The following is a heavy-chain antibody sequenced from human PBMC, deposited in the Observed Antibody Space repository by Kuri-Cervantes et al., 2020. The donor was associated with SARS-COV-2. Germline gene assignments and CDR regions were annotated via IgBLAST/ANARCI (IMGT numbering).Heavy chain of an antibody. Sequence: GESLKISCAASGFTFSSYAMDWVRQAPGKGLEWVGRIRNEVNSYTTEYAASVKGRFTISRADSQNSLFLQMNSLKTEDTAVYYCSACGSTDCYNYYYYGLDVWGQGTTVTVSS. V-gene: IGHV3-72*01. J-gene: IGHJ6*02. CDR3: SACGSTDCYNYYYYGLDV. CDR2: IRNEVNSYTT. CDR1: GFTFSSYA. D-gene: IGHD2-2*01.